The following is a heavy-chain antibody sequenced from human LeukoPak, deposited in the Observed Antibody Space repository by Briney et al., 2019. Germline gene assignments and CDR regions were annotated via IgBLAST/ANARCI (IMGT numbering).Heavy chain of an antibody. D-gene: IGHD3-3*01. V-gene: IGHV1-18*01. J-gene: IGHJ4*02. CDR1: GYTFTSYG. Sequence: GASVKVSCKASGYTFTSYGISWVRQAPGQGLEWMGWISAYNGNTNYAQKLQGRVTMTTDTSTSTAYMELRSLRSDDTAVYYCARVRFLEWLLYPTTSLDYWGQGTLVTVSS. CDR3: ARVRFLEWLLYPTTSLDY. CDR2: ISAYNGNT.